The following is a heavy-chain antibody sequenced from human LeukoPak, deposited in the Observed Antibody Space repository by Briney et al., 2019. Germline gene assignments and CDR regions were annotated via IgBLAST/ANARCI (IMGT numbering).Heavy chain of an antibody. CDR1: GFTFSRYW. CDR2: ISPDGSTT. V-gene: IGHV3-74*03. J-gene: IGHJ4*02. Sequence: PGGSLRLSCAASGFTFSRYWMHWVRQAPGKGLMWVSRISPDGSTTLYADSVKGRFTISRDNAKNTLYLQINSLRVEDTAVYYCARQNYGNPDYWGQGTLVTVSS. D-gene: IGHD3-16*01. CDR3: ARQNYGNPDY.